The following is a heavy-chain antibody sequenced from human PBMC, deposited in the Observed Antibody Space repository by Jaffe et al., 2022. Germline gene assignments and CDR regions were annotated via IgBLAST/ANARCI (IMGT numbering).Heavy chain of an antibody. CDR2: IYHSGST. Sequence: QVQLQESGPGLVKPSETLSLTCAVSGYSISSGYYWGWIRQPPGKGLEWIGSIYHSGSTYYNPSLKSRVTISVDTSKNQFSLKLSSVTAADTAVYYCARRRSGSYFIDYFDYWGQGTLVTVSS. D-gene: IGHD1-26*01. J-gene: IGHJ4*02. V-gene: IGHV4-38-2*01. CDR3: ARRRSGSYFIDYFDY. CDR1: GYSISSGYY.